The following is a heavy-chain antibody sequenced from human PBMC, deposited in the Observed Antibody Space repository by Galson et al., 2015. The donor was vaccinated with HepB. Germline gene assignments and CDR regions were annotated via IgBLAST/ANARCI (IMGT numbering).Heavy chain of an antibody. V-gene: IGHV1-2*02. Sequence: CKASGYTFTGYYMHWLRQAPGQGLEWMGWINPNGGDTNYAQKFRGRVTMTRDTSISTAYMDLSSLRSDDTALYYCAREDLVITAFDYWGQGTLVTVSS. J-gene: IGHJ4*02. CDR2: INPNGGDT. CDR3: AREDLVITAFDY. D-gene: IGHD3-22*01. CDR1: GYTFTGYY.